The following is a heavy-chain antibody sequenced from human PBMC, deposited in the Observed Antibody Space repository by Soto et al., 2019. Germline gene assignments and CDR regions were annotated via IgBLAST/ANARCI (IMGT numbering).Heavy chain of an antibody. V-gene: IGHV4-30-4*01. CDR2: IYYSGST. CDR1: GGSISSGDYY. J-gene: IGHJ5*02. Sequence: SETLSLTCTVSGGSISSGDYYWSWIRQPPGKGLEWIGYIYYSGSTYYNPSLKSRVTISVDTSKNQFSLKLSSVTAADTAVYYCARDQGGITGTTYSWFDPWGQGTMVTVSS. D-gene: IGHD1-7*01. CDR3: ARDQGGITGTTYSWFDP.